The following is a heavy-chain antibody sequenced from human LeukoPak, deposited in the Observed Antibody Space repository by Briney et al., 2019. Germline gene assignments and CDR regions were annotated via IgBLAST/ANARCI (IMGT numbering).Heavy chain of an antibody. D-gene: IGHD5-12*01. CDR2: ISSSDSTI. V-gene: IGHV3-48*03. CDR1: GFTFSSYE. CDR3: ARDSGGYSGYAQGAFDI. J-gene: IGHJ3*02. Sequence: LAGGSLRLSCAASGFTFSSYEMHWVRQAPGKGLEWVSYISSSDSTIYYADSVKGRFTISRDNAKNSLYLQMNSLRAEDTAVYYCARDSGGYSGYAQGAFDIWGQGTMVTVSS.